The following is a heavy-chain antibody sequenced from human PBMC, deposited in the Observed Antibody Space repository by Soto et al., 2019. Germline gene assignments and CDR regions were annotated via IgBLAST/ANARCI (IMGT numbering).Heavy chain of an antibody. V-gene: IGHV3-23*01. J-gene: IGHJ6*02. CDR3: TKDRAPSDV. CDR2: ISGSGGST. Sequence: EEQLLESGGGLAQPGGSLRLSCAASGFIFSNIAMSWVRQALGKGLEWVSAISGSGGSTYYADSVKGRFTISRDNSKNTLYLQMNSLRAEDTAVYYCTKDRAPSDVWGQGTTVTVSS. CDR1: GFIFSNIA.